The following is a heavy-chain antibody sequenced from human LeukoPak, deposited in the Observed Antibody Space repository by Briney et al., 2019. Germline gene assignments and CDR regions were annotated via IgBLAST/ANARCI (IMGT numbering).Heavy chain of an antibody. Sequence: GASVKVSCKASGYTFTGYYMHWVRQAPGQGLEWMGWINPNSGGTNYAQKFQGRVTMTRDTSLSTAYMELSRLRSDDTAVYYCARPFRDGYKTAIDYWGQGTLVTVSS. CDR3: ARPFRDGYKTAIDY. D-gene: IGHD5-24*01. CDR1: GYTFTGYY. CDR2: INPNSGGT. J-gene: IGHJ4*02. V-gene: IGHV1-2*02.